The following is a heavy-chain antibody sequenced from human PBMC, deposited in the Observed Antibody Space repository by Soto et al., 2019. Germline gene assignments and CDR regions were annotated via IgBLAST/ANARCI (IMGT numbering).Heavy chain of an antibody. CDR3: AFPRGGGFSLPFDY. V-gene: IGHV3-23*01. CDR1: GFTFSDYA. D-gene: IGHD1-26*01. J-gene: IGHJ4*02. CDR2: IDGSSATT. Sequence: GGSLRLSCAASGFTFSDYAMSWVRQAPGKGLEWVSAIDGSSATTNYADSVKGRFTISRDNSKNTLFLHMSGLRAEDTAVYYCAFPRGGGFSLPFDYWGQGTLVTVSS.